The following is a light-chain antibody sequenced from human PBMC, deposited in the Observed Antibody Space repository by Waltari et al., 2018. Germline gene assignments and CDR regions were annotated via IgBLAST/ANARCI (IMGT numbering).Light chain of an antibody. CDR1: RSDVGSYSV. Sequence: QSALTQPASVSGSPGQSVNISCTEARSDVGSYSVVSWYQQRPGKAPKLLIYEDFKRPSGISNRFSGSKSGNTASLTISGLQAEDEADYYCCSYVGTNNYHLFGGGTKLTVL. CDR3: CSYVGTNNYHL. CDR2: EDF. V-gene: IGLV2-23*01. J-gene: IGLJ2*01.